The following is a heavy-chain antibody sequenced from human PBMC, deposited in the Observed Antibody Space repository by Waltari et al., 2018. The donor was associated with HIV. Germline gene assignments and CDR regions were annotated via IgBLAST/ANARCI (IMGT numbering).Heavy chain of an antibody. J-gene: IGHJ4*02. CDR2: IGAAGDT. D-gene: IGHD6-13*01. CDR1: GFASSNYD. CDR3: ARGKISAPGTSYLDY. V-gene: IGHV3-13*01. Sequence: EVQLVESGGGLVQPGGSLRLSCAASGFASSNYDLHWVRQAAGKGLEWFSFIGAAGDTDYSYSVKGRFSISRENAENSFYLQMNSLTAGDTAVYYCARGKISAPGTSYLDYGGQGTLVTVSS.